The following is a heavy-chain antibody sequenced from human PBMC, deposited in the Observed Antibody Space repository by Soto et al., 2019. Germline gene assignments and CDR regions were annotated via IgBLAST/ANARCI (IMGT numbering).Heavy chain of an antibody. Sequence: QVQLVESGGGVVQPGRSLRLSCEASGFSFTSYGIQWVRQAPGKGLEWVAVISYNGGLKYYADSVKGRFTISRDNSKNTAYLQMDSLRVEDTAVYYCAQDHTLFNSGWFFDYWGQGTLVTVSS. D-gene: IGHD6-19*01. CDR3: AQDHTLFNSGWFFDY. J-gene: IGHJ4*02. V-gene: IGHV3-30*18. CDR2: ISYNGGLK. CDR1: GFSFTSYG.